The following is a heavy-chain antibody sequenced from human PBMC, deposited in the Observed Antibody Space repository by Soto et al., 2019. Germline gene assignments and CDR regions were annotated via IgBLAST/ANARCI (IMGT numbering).Heavy chain of an antibody. Sequence: PGGSLRLSCAASGFPFSSYWMHWVRQAPGKGLVWVSRINSDGSSTSYADSVKGRFTISRDNAKNTLYLQMNSLRAEDTAVYYCARGPWADYYDSSGYEYFQRWGQGTLVTVSS. V-gene: IGHV3-74*01. CDR3: ARGPWADYYDSSGYEYFQR. CDR1: GFPFSSYW. CDR2: INSDGSST. J-gene: IGHJ1*01. D-gene: IGHD3-22*01.